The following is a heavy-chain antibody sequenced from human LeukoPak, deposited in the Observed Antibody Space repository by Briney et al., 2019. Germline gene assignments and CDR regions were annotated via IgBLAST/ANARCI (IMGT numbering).Heavy chain of an antibody. CDR3: AKPTFYYYGSGSYYDY. CDR1: GFSFSSYA. V-gene: IGHV3-23*01. CDR2: ISGSGGST. D-gene: IGHD3-10*01. J-gene: IGHJ4*02. Sequence: GGSLRLSCAASGFSFSSYAMSWVRQAPGKGLEWVSAISGSGGSTYYADSVKGRFTISRDNSKNTLYLQMNSLRAEDTAVYYCAKPTFYYYGSGSYYDYWGRGTLVTVSS.